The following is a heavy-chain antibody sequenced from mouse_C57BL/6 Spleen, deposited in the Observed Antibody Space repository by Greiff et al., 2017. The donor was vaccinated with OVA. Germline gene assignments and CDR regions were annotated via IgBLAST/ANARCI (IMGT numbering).Heavy chain of an antibody. CDR1: GYTFTSYW. J-gene: IGHJ4*01. Sequence: VQLQQSGAELAKPGASVKLSCKASGYTFTSYWMHWVKQRPGQGLEWIGYINPSSGYTKYKQKFKGKATLTADKSSSTAYMQLSSLTYEDSAVYYCARCRMDGWGQGTSVTVAS. V-gene: IGHV1-7*01. CDR3: ARCRMDG. CDR2: INPSSGYT.